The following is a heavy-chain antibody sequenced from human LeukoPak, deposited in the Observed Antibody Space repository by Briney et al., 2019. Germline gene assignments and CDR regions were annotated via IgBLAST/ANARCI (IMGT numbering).Heavy chain of an antibody. J-gene: IGHJ4*02. CDR2: INPNNGAT. D-gene: IGHD3-16*01. Sequence: ASVKVSCKASGYTLTDYHIHWVRQAPGQGLEWMGWINPNNGATNYAQKFQGRVTMTSDTSISTAYMEVGRLRSDDTAVYYCARRWAGGFDYWGQGTLVTVSS. V-gene: IGHV1-2*02. CDR3: ARRWAGGFDY. CDR1: GYTLTDYH.